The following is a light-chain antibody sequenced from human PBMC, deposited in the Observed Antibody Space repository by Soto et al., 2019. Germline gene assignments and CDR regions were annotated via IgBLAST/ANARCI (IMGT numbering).Light chain of an antibody. V-gene: IGKV1-39*01. CDR2: AAS. J-gene: IGKJ5*01. CDR1: QNIRTY. Sequence: DIQMTQSPPFLSASVGDIVTITCRASQNIRTYLTWYQQKPGKAPTVLIYAASTLQRGVPSRFSGSTTGTDFTLTISSLQLEDFATYYCQQSYSTPPEITFGLGTRLEIK. CDR3: QQSYSTPPEIT.